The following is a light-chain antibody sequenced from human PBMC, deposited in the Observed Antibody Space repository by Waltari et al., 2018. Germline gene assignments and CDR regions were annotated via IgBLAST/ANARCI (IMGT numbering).Light chain of an antibody. CDR3: SSYGGSNNVV. CDR2: YVT. J-gene: IGLJ3*02. Sequence: QSALTQPPPASGSPGQSVTISRTGTSIDVGAYDFVSWSQHHPGKAPKLMIYYVTTRPAGVPDRFPGSKSGNAASLTGCGLQAEDEADYYCSSYGGSNNVVFGGGTKLTVL. V-gene: IGLV2-8*01. CDR1: SIDVGAYDF.